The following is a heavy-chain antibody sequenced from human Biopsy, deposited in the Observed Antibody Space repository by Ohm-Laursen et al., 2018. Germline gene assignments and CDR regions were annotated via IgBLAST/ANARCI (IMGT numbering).Heavy chain of an antibody. J-gene: IGHJ3*01. CDR3: ARLYRLDDYWNDDPPDAFDV. D-gene: IGHD3-3*01. V-gene: IGHV4-59*01. CDR1: GGSMSGDY. CDR2: ISDRGTT. Sequence: SEPLSLTCTVSGGSMSGDYWSWIRQSPRKGLEWIGHISDRGTTNSNPSLRGRITISVDTSKNQFSLKLNSVSAADTALFFCARLYRLDDYWNDDPPDAFDVWGPGTMVTVSS.